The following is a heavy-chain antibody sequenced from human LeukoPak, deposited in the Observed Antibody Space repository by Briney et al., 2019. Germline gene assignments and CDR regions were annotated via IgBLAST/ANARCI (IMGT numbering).Heavy chain of an antibody. D-gene: IGHD2-15*01. CDR2: INPSGGST. CDR3: AICLTGVVVAAYFDY. J-gene: IGHJ4*02. CDR1: GYTFTSYY. V-gene: IGHV1-46*01. Sequence: EASVKVSCKASGYTFTSYYMHWVRQAPGQGLEWMGIINPSGGSTSYAQKFQGRVTITADKSTSTAYMELSSLRSEDTAVYYCAICLTGVVVAAYFDYWGQGTLVTVSS.